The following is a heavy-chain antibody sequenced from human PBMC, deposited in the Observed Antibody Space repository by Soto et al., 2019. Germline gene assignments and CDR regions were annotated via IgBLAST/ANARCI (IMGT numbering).Heavy chain of an antibody. Sequence: SETLSLTCAVYGGSFSGYYWSWIRQPPGKGLEWIGEINHSGSTNYNPSLKSRVTISVDTSKNQFSRKLSSVTAADTAVYYCARSCTIHTAEDIVVVPAAIFDYWGQGTLVTVSS. D-gene: IGHD2-2*01. CDR2: INHSGST. CDR3: ARSCTIHTAEDIVVVPAAIFDY. V-gene: IGHV4-34*01. CDR1: GGSFSGYY. J-gene: IGHJ4*02.